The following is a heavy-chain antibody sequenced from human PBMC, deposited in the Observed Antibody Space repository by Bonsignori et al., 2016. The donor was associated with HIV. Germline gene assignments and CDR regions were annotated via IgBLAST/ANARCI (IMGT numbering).Heavy chain of an antibody. CDR2: LGPEDGET. D-gene: IGHD4-11*01. Sequence: QVQLVQSGAEVKKPGASVKVSCKVSGSTLIELSMHWVRHTPGKGLEWLGGLGPEDGETIYAQQVQGRVTMTEDTSTDTAYMDLSGLRSDDTAVYYCASGLFPGLGHAVIPPLEHWGRGT. J-gene: IGHJ4*01. CDR1: GSTLIELS. V-gene: IGHV1-24*01. CDR3: ASGLFPGLGHAVIPPLEH.